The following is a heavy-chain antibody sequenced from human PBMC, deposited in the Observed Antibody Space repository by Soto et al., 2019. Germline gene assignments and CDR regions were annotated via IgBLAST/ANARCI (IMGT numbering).Heavy chain of an antibody. Sequence: SETLSLTCTVSGGSISSYYWSWIRQPPGKGLEWIGYIFYSGSTKYNPSLNSRVTISVDTSKNQFSLKLSSVTAADTAVYYCARGGGIYCSSTSCYGSYYFDYWGQGTLVTVSS. D-gene: IGHD2-2*01. CDR2: IFYSGST. V-gene: IGHV4-59*01. CDR1: GGSISSYY. CDR3: ARGGGIYCSSTSCYGSYYFDY. J-gene: IGHJ4*02.